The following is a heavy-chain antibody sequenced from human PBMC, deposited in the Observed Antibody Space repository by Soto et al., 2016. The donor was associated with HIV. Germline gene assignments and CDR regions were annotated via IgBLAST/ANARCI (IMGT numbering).Heavy chain of an antibody. Sequence: QVQLVQSGAGVKKPGASVKVSCKASGYTFTNYGINWVRQAPGQGLEWMGWISAYNGNTNYAQKVQGRVTMTTDTSTSTAYMELRSLRSDDTAVYYCATKLRGGRYYYGMDVWGQGTTVTVSS. CDR1: GYTFTNYG. V-gene: IGHV1-18*01. CDR2: ISAYNGNT. D-gene: IGHD4-17*01. J-gene: IGHJ6*02. CDR3: ATKLRGGRYYYGMDV.